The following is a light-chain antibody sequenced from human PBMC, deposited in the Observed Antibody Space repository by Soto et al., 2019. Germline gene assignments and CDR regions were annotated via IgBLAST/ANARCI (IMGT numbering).Light chain of an antibody. CDR3: QQYNSYWT. CDR2: KAS. V-gene: IGKV1-5*03. J-gene: IGKJ1*01. CDR1: QSISSW. Sequence: DSQMTQSPSTLAAAEGDRLTITCRASQSISSWLAWYQQKPGKAPKLLIYKASTLESGVPSRFSGSGSGTEFTLTISSLQPDDFATYYCQQYNSYWTFGQGTKV.